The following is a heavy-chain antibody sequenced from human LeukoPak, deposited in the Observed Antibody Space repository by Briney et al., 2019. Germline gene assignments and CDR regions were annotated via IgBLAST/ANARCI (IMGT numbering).Heavy chain of an antibody. J-gene: IGHJ4*02. D-gene: IGHD2-2*01. Sequence: GGSLRLSCAASGFTFSSYSMNWVRQAPGKGLEWVAFIQYDGARKYYVDSVRDRFTISRDNIKKTLYLQMNSLRAEDTAVYYCAKPAGALHFEYWGQGTQVTVSS. V-gene: IGHV3-30*02. CDR3: AKPAGALHFEY. CDR1: GFTFSSYS. CDR2: IQYDGARK.